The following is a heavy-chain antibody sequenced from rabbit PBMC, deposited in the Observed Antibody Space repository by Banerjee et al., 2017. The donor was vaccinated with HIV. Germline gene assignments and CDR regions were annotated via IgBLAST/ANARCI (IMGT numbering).Heavy chain of an antibody. CDR1: GFTLSSYH. Sequence: QQLVESGGGLVQPGASLTLTCTASGFTLSSYHMCWVRQAPGKGLEWIACIDVGSRATTFYASWAKGRFTISKTSSTTVTLKMTSLTAADTATYFCARGSGTGWGGYYFTLWGPGTLVTVS. V-gene: IGHV1S40*01. CDR3: ARGSGTGWGGYYFTL. CDR2: IDVGSRATT. J-gene: IGHJ4*01. D-gene: IGHD4-1*01.